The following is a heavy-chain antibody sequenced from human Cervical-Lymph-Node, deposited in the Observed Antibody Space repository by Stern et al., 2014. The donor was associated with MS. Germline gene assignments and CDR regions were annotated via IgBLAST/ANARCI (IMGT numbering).Heavy chain of an antibody. J-gene: IGHJ5*02. CDR1: GGSIGTNNYY. CDR3: ARDDYVPPDSWFHP. Sequence: QVQLQESGPGLVKPSQTLSLTCTVSGGSIGTNNYYWSWIRQPAGKGLEXIGHIYTSGITDYNPSLESRVTMSMDTSKNQFSLRLTSVTAADSAVYYCARDDYVPPDSWFHPWGQGTLVTVSS. V-gene: IGHV4-61*02. D-gene: IGHD4-17*01. CDR2: IYTSGIT.